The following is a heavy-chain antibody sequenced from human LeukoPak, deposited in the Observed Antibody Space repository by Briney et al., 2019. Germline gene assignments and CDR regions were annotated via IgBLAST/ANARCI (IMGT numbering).Heavy chain of an antibody. CDR2: INPSDGST. V-gene: IGHV1-46*01. CDR3: ARGRLWFGELFRRNEWNYYYYYYMDV. D-gene: IGHD3-10*01. J-gene: IGHJ6*03. CDR1: GYTFTVYH. Sequence: ASVKVSCKASGYTFTVYHMHWVRQAPGQGLEWMGIINPSDGSTTYAQKFQGRVSITRDMSTSTIYMELSSLRSEDTAVYYCARGRLWFGELFRRNEWNYYYYYYMDVWGKGTTVTISS.